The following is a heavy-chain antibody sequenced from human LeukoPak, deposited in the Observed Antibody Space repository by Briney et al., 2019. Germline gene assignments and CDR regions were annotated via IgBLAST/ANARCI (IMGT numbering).Heavy chain of an antibody. D-gene: IGHD5-18*01. J-gene: IGHJ3*02. CDR3: ARDGNVYSYGSDAFDI. Sequence: SETLSLTCTVSGGSISSYYWSWIRQPPGKGLEWIGYIYYSGSTNYNPSLKSRVTISVDTSKNQFSLKLSSLTAADTAVYYCARDGNVYSYGSDAFDIWGQGSMVTVSS. V-gene: IGHV4-59*12. CDR1: GGSISSYY. CDR2: IYYSGST.